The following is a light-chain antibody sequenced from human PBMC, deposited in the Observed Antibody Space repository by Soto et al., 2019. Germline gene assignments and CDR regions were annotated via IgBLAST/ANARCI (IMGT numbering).Light chain of an antibody. CDR2: DAS. CDR3: QQRSNWIT. Sequence: EIVLTQSPATLSLSPVERATLSCMASQTVSSYLLWYQQKRGQAPRLLIYDASNRATGIPARFSGSGSGTDFTLTISSLEPEDFAVYYCQQRSNWITFGQGTRLEIK. CDR1: QTVSSY. V-gene: IGKV3-11*01. J-gene: IGKJ5*01.